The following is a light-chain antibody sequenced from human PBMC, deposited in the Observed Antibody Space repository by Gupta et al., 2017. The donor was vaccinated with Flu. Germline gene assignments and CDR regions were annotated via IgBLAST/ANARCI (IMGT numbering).Light chain of an antibody. J-gene: IGLJ2*01. CDR2: KDS. V-gene: IGLV3-1*01. Sequence: SYTLIQPPSVAVSPGQTASITCSGDKLGDKYACWYHQKPVQSPVLVIYKDSKRPAGIPERFSASTSETTATLTISGTQARDEADYYCQAWDSSTAVFGGGTKLTVL. CDR3: QAWDSSTAV. CDR1: KLGDKY.